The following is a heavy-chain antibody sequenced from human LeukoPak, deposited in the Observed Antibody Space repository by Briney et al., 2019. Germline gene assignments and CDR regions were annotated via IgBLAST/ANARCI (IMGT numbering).Heavy chain of an antibody. J-gene: IGHJ4*02. CDR3: TTLLGPYYDILTGFYKYSFDY. V-gene: IGHV3-15*01. Sequence: PGGSLRLSCATSGFTFSNAGMSWVRQAPGKGLQWVGRIKSKTGRGTTDYAAPVKGRFTISRDDSKTTLYLQMNSLKTEDTAVYYCTTLLGPYYDILTGFYKYSFDYWGQGTLVTVSS. D-gene: IGHD3-9*01. CDR2: IKSKTGRGTT. CDR1: GFTFSNAG.